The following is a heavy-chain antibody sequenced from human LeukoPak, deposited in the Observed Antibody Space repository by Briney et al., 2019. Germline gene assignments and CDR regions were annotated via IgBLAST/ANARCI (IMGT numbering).Heavy chain of an antibody. V-gene: IGHV3-33*01. CDR2: IWYDGGNK. J-gene: IGHJ6*02. CDR1: GFTFSSYG. D-gene: IGHD2-2*01. CDR3: ARGQYCTTTSCYSDYYYYYGMDV. Sequence: PGGSLRLSCEASGFTFSSYGMHWVRQAPGKGLEWVAVIWYDGGNKYYGDSVKGRFTISRDNSKNTLYLKMNSLRAADTAVYYCARGQYCTTTSCYSDYYYYYGMDVWGQGTTVTVSS.